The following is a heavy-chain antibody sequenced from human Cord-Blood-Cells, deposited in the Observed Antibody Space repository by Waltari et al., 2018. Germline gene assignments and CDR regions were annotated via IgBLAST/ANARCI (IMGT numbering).Heavy chain of an antibody. CDR3: AREYSSSSRGYYYGMDV. CDR1: GYTFTSYD. D-gene: IGHD6-6*01. CDR2: MNPNSGNK. V-gene: IGHV1-8*01. Sequence: QVQLVQSGAEVKKPGASVKVSCKASGYTFTSYDINWVRQATGQGLEWMGWMNPNSGNKGYAQKFQGRVTMTRNTSISTAYMELSSLRSEDTAVYYCAREYSSSSRGYYYGMDVWGQGTTVTVSS. J-gene: IGHJ6*02.